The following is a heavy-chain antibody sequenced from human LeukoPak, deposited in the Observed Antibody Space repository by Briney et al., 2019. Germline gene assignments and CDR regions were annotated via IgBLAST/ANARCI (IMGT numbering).Heavy chain of an antibody. J-gene: IGHJ4*02. D-gene: IGHD5-24*01. V-gene: IGHV3-7*01. CDR3: ARNGYNRAASFGY. CDR2: IKQDGSEK. CDR1: GFTFSSYW. Sequence: GGSLRLSCAASGFTFSSYWMSWVRQAPGKGLEWVANIKQDGSEKYYVDSVKGRFTISRDNAKNSLYLQMNSLRAEDTAVYYCARNGYNRAASFGYWGQGTLVTVSS.